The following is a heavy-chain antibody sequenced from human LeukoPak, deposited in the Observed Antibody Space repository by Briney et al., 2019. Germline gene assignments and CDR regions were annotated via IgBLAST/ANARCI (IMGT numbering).Heavy chain of an antibody. V-gene: IGHV4-59*08. Sequence: PSETLSLTCTVSGDSISSYYWNWIRQPPGKGLEWIGYIYYSGSPNYNPSLESRVTISLDTSKNQFSLKLSSVTAADTAVYYCARQTYCAKCYYNNLHWFDPWGQGTLVTVSS. CDR3: ARQTYCAKCYYNNLHWFDP. CDR1: GDSISSYY. CDR2: IYYSGSP. D-gene: IGHD3-9*01. J-gene: IGHJ5*02.